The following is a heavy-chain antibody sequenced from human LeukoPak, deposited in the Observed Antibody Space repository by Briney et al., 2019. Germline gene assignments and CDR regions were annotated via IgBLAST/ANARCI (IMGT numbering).Heavy chain of an antibody. CDR3: ARGSRIAAATNYYGMDV. V-gene: IGHV6-1*01. D-gene: IGHD6-13*01. J-gene: IGHJ6*02. CDR1: GDSVSSNSAA. CDR2: TYYRSKWYN. Sequence: SQTLSLTCAISGDSVSSNSAAWNRIRQSPSRGLEWLGRTYYRSKWYNDYAVSVKSRITINPDTSKNQFSLQLNSVTPEDTAVYYCARGSRIAAATNYYGMDVWGQGTTVTVSS.